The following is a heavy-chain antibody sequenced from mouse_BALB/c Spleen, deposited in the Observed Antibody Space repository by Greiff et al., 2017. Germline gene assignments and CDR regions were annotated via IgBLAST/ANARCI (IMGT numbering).Heavy chain of an antibody. CDR2: ISSGGST. V-gene: IGHV5-6-5*01. J-gene: IGHJ4*01. CDR1: GFTFSSYA. Sequence: EVQLVESGGGLVKPGGSLKLSCAASGFTFSSYAMSWVRQTPEKRLEWVASISSGGSTYYPDSVKGRFTISRDNARNILYLQMSSLRSEDTAMYYCARGRSTMITVYAMDYWGQGTSVTVSS. D-gene: IGHD2-4*01. CDR3: ARGRSTMITVYAMDY.